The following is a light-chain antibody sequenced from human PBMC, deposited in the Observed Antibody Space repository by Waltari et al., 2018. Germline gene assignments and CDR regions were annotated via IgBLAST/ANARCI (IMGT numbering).Light chain of an antibody. CDR3: SSYTTSDTLV. V-gene: IGLV2-14*01. CDR2: DVS. J-gene: IGLJ1*01. Sequence: QSALTQPASVSGSPGQSITISCTGTRSDVGGFNKVCWYQRHPGKAPKLLIYDVSSRPSGVSTRFSGSKFGNAASLTISGLQADDEAHYFCSSYTTSDTLVFGTGTKVTVL. CDR1: RSDVGGFNK.